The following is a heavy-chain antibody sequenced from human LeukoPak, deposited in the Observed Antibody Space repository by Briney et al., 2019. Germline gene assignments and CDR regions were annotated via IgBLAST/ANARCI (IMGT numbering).Heavy chain of an antibody. CDR1: GGTFSSYA. CDR3: AITEYSSSSLFDY. Sequence: ASVKVSCKASGGTFSSYAISWVRQAPGQGLEWMGRIIPILGIANYAQKFQGRVTITADKSTSTAYMELSSLRSEDTAVYYCAITEYSSSSLFDYWGQGTLSPSPQ. V-gene: IGHV1-69*04. CDR2: IIPILGIA. D-gene: IGHD6-6*01. J-gene: IGHJ4*02.